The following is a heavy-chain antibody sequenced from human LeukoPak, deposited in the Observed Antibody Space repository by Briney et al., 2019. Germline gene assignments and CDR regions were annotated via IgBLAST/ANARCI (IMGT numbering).Heavy chain of an antibody. Sequence: GGSLRLSCAASGFTFSSYWMSWVRQAPGKGLEWVSSISSSSSYIYYADSVKGRFTISRDNAKNSLYLQMNSLRAEDTAVYYCARVLAGDGYDYWGQGTLVTVSS. J-gene: IGHJ4*02. D-gene: IGHD5-24*01. V-gene: IGHV3-21*01. CDR3: ARVLAGDGYDY. CDR2: ISSSSSYI. CDR1: GFTFSSYW.